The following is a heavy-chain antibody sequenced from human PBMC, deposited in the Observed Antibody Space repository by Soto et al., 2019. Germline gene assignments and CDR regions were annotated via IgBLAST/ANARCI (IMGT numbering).Heavy chain of an antibody. CDR1: GGTFSSYT. Sequence: ASVKVSCKASGGTFSSYTISWVRQAPGQGLEWMGRIIPILGIANYAQKFQGRVTITADKSTSTAYMELSSLRSEDTAVYYCARDLGKDRAFDIWGQGTMVTVSS. J-gene: IGHJ3*02. CDR2: IIPILGIA. CDR3: ARDLGKDRAFDI. V-gene: IGHV1-69*04.